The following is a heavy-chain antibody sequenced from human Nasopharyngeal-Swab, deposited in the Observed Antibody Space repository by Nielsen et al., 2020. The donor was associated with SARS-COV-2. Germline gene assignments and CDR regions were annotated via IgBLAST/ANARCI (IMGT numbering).Heavy chain of an antibody. D-gene: IGHD6-19*01. J-gene: IGHJ4*02. CDR3: ARAYTNNGWGHFDH. V-gene: IGHV3-30-3*01. CDR1: GFTFSNFA. Sequence: SCAASGFTFSNFAMHWVRQAPGKGLEWVAVISYDGSSKYDADSVRGRFTVSRDNSINTLYLQMSSLKIEDTAVYYCARAYTNNGWGHFDHWGQGTLVTVSS. CDR2: ISYDGSSK.